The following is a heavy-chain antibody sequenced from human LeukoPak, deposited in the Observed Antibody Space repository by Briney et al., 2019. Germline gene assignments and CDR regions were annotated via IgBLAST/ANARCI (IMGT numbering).Heavy chain of an antibody. V-gene: IGHV3-23*01. J-gene: IGHJ3*02. D-gene: IGHD6-13*01. Sequence: GGSLCLSCAASGFTFSRYAMSWVRQAPGKGLQWVSAFSGSGSSTYYADSVKGRFTISRDNSKNTLYLQMDSLRAEDTAVYYCAKRPSTSWYDDAFDIWGQGTVVTVSS. CDR1: GFTFSRYA. CDR2: FSGSGSST. CDR3: AKRPSTSWYDDAFDI.